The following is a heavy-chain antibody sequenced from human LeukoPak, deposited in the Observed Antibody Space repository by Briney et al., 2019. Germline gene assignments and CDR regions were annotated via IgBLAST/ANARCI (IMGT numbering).Heavy chain of an antibody. D-gene: IGHD3-10*01. J-gene: IGHJ6*02. CDR3: AKYGSGSHYYYYGMDV. CDR2: IYSGGST. CDR1: GFTVSSNY. Sequence: GGSLRLSCAASGFTVSSNYMSWVRQAPGKGLEWVSVIYSGGSTYYADSVKGRFTISRDNSKNTLYLQMNSLRAEDTAVYYCAKYGSGSHYYYYGMDVWGQGTTVTVSS. V-gene: IGHV3-53*01.